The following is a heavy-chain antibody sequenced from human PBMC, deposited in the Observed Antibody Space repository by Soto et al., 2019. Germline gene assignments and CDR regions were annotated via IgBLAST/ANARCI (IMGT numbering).Heavy chain of an antibody. J-gene: IGHJ4*02. CDR3: ARDRFSGSYLGDY. V-gene: IGHV1-46*01. D-gene: IGHD1-26*01. CDR1: GYTFTSYY. Sequence: ASVKVSCKASGYTFTSYYMHWVRQAPGQGLEWMGIINPSGGSTSYAQKFQGRVTITADESTSTAYMELSSLRSEDTAVYYCARDRFSGSYLGDYWGQGTLVTVSS. CDR2: INPSGGST.